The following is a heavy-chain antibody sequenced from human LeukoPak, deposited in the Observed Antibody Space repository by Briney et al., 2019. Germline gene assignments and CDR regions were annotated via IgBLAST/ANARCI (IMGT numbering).Heavy chain of an antibody. Sequence: ASLKVSCKASGYTFTGYYMHWVRQAPGQGLEWMGWINPNSGGTNYAQKFQGRVTMTRDTSISTAYMELSRLRSDDTAVYYCARASHYYDSSGYYVFDYWGQGTLVTVSS. V-gene: IGHV1-2*02. D-gene: IGHD3-22*01. J-gene: IGHJ4*02. CDR3: ARASHYYDSSGYYVFDY. CDR2: INPNSGGT. CDR1: GYTFTGYY.